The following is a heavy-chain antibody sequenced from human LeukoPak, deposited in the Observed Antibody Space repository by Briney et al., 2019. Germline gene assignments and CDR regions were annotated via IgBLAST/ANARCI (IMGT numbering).Heavy chain of an antibody. D-gene: IGHD6-13*01. CDR3: ASERPSSSWYDY. CDR2: IYQDGREK. Sequence: GGSLRLSCVASGFTFSTYLMTWVRQAPGKGLGWVANIYQDGREKYYVDSVKGRFTISRDNAKNSLYLQMNSLRAEDTAVYYCASERPSSSWYDYWGQGTLVTVSS. CDR1: GFTFSTYL. J-gene: IGHJ4*02. V-gene: IGHV3-7*01.